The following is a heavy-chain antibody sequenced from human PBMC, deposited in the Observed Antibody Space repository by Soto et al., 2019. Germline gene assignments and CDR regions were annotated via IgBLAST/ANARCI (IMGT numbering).Heavy chain of an antibody. J-gene: IGHJ4*02. CDR1: GFTFSSYG. D-gene: IGHD5-12*01. CDR2: IWYDGSNK. Sequence: QVQLVESGGGVVQPGRSLRLSCAASGFTFSSYGMHWVRQAPGKGLEWVAVIWYDGSNKYYADSVKGRFTISRDNSKNTLYLQMNSLRAEDTAVYHCARDRGYSGYEKDYWGQGTLVTVSS. CDR3: ARDRGYSGYEKDY. V-gene: IGHV3-33*01.